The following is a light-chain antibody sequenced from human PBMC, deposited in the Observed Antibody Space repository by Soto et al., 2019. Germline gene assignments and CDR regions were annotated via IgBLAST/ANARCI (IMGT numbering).Light chain of an antibody. V-gene: IGKV4-1*01. CDR2: WAS. J-gene: IGKJ1*01. CDR3: XXYYSDPPWT. Sequence: DIVMTQSPDSLAVSLGERATINCRSSQSVLYSSNNKNYLGWYQQKPGQPPKLLIYWASTRESGVPDRFSGSXXXXXXXXXXXXXXXEDVAVXYXXXYYSDPPWTFGQGTKVEI. CDR1: QSVLYSSNNKNY.